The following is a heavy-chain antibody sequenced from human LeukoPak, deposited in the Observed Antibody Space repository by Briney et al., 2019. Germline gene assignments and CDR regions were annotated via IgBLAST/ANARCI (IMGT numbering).Heavy chain of an antibody. J-gene: IGHJ4*02. CDR3: AVTSPLYYDRSGHHGDY. CDR2: ICHNGRS. D-gene: IGHD3-22*01. CDR1: VYSISSGYY. Sequence: SETLSLTCGVSVYSISSGYYWGWLRPPPGKGLEGIWSICHNGRSYYNPYLKSRVTRSVDTSKHQFSLKLSSATAAEPAVYYCAVTSPLYYDRSGHHGDYWGQGTLVTVSS. V-gene: IGHV4-38-2*01.